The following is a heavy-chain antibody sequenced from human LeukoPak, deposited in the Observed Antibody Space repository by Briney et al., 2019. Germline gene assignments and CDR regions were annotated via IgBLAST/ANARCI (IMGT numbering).Heavy chain of an antibody. D-gene: IGHD3-10*01. CDR2: INSDGSST. V-gene: IGHV3-74*01. J-gene: IGHJ4*02. Sequence: PGGSLRLSCAASGFTFSSYWMHWVRQAPGKGLVWVSRINSDGSSTSYADSVKGRFTISRDNAKNTLYLQMNSLRAEDTALYYCAKAIWVAATSSWFCLDYWGQGTLVTVSS. CDR3: AKAIWVAATSSWFCLDY. CDR1: GFTFSSYW.